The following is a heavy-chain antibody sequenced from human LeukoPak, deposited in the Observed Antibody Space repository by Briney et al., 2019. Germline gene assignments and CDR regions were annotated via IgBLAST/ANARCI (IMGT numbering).Heavy chain of an antibody. CDR2: ISGSGGST. Sequence: GGSLRLSCAASGFTFSSYAMSWVRQAPGKGLEWVSAISGSGGSTYYADSVKGRFTNSRDNSKNTLYLQMNSLRAEDTAVYYCAKSDPLRYFDWSSAPFDYWGQGTLVTVSS. V-gene: IGHV3-23*01. CDR1: GFTFSSYA. CDR3: AKSDPLRYFDWSSAPFDY. D-gene: IGHD3-9*01. J-gene: IGHJ4*02.